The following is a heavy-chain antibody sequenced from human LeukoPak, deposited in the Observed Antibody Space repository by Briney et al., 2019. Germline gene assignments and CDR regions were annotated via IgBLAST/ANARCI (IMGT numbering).Heavy chain of an antibody. J-gene: IGHJ4*02. CDR2: IYSGGST. Sequence: ETLSLTCTVSGGSISSSSHYWGWIRQAPGKGLEWVSLIYSGGSTYYADSVKGRFTISRDNSRNTLYLQMNSLRVEDTAVYYCTKAPLRSCTGAFCYPFDYWGQGTLVTVSS. D-gene: IGHD2-8*02. CDR3: TKAPLRSCTGAFCYPFDY. CDR1: GGSISSSSHY. V-gene: IGHV3-53*05.